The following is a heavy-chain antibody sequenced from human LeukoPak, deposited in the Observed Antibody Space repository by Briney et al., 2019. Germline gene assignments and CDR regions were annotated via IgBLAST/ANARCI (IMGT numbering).Heavy chain of an antibody. V-gene: IGHV3-23*01. CDR1: GFTFSSYA. CDR3: AREHWDFDY. CDR2: ISGSGEST. D-gene: IGHD7-27*01. Sequence: TGASLRLSCAASGFTFSSYAMTWVRQAPGKGLEWVSEISGSGESTYYGDSVKGRFTISRDNSKNTLYLQMNSLRAGDTAIYYCAREHWDFDYWAQGTLVTVSS. J-gene: IGHJ4*02.